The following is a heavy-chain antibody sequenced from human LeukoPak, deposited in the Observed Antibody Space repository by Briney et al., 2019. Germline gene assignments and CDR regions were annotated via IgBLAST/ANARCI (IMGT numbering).Heavy chain of an antibody. CDR1: GFTFSNYA. D-gene: IGHD2-2*01. CDR2: ISYDGSNK. J-gene: IGHJ4*02. V-gene: IGHV3-30*04. Sequence: GGSLRLSCAASGFTFSNYAMHWVRQAPGKGLEWVAVISYDGSNKYYADSVKGRFTISRDNSKNTLYPQMNSLRAEDTAVYYCARDYCSSTSCYLVYWGQGTLVTVSS. CDR3: ARDYCSSTSCYLVY.